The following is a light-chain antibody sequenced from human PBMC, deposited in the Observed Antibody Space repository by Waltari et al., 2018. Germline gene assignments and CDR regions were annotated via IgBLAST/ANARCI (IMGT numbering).Light chain of an antibody. Sequence: EVVLTQSPGTLSLSPGARATLFCTASQSVPSDYLAWYQQIPGQSPRLLISGASKRAADIPDRFTGSGSGTEFTLAISRVEPEDFAVYYCQQYGSSPLTFGGGTRV. CDR1: QSVPSDY. V-gene: IGKV3-20*01. CDR3: QQYGSSPLT. CDR2: GAS. J-gene: IGKJ4*01.